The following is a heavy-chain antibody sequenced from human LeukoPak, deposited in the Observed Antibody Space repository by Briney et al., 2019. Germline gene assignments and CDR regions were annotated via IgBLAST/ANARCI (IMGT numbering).Heavy chain of an antibody. J-gene: IGHJ6*02. CDR2: IYYSGST. CDR1: GGSISSYY. V-gene: IGHV4-59*08. CDR3: ARRYYYYYGMDV. Sequence: SETLSLTCTVSGGSISSYYWSWIRQPPGKGLEWIGYIYYSGSTNYNPSLKSRVTISVDTSKNQFSLQLSSVTAADTAVYYCARRYYYYYGMDVWGQGTTVTVSS.